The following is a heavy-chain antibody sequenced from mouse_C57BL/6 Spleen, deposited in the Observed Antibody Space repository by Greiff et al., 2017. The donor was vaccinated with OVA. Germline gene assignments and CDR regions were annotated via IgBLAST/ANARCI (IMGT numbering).Heavy chain of an antibody. J-gene: IGHJ4*01. V-gene: IGHV1-61*01. CDR2: IYPSDSET. Sequence: VQLQQPGAELVRPGSSVKLSCKASGYTFTSYWMDWVKQRPGQGLEWIGNIYPSDSETHYNQKFKEKATFTVDKSSSPAYMQLSSLTSEDSAVYYCARSLSGARDYWGQGTSVTVSS. CDR3: ARSLSGARDY. CDR1: GYTFTSYW. D-gene: IGHD3-1*01.